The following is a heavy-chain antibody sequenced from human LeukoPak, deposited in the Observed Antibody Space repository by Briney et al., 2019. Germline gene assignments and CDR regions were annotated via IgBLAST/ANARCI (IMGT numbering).Heavy chain of an antibody. CDR1: GFTFSSYG. D-gene: IGHD2-2*01. CDR3: AKDLPAAYFDY. Sequence: PGGSLRLSCAASGFTFSSYGMHWVRQAPGKGLEWVAFIQSDGSNKYYADSVKGRFTISRDNSKNTLYLQMNSLRAEDTAVYHCAKDLPAAYFDYWGQGTLVTVSS. J-gene: IGHJ4*02. V-gene: IGHV3-30*02. CDR2: IQSDGSNK.